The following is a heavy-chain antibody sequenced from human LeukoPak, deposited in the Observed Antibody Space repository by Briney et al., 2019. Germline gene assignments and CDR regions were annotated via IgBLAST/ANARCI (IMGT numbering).Heavy chain of an antibody. CDR1: GFTFSSYA. J-gene: IGHJ4*02. D-gene: IGHD6-19*01. CDR2: IWYDGSKK. V-gene: IGHV3-33*06. Sequence: GGSLRLSCAASGFTFSSYAMHWVRQAPGKGLECVAVIWYDGSKKYYADSVKGRFTISRDNSKDTLYLQMNSLRAEDTAVYYCAEGSPYNSGWQFDHWGQGTLVTVSS. CDR3: AEGSPYNSGWQFDH.